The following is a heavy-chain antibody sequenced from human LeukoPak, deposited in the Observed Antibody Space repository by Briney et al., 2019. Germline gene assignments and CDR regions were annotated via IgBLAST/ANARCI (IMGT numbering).Heavy chain of an antibody. J-gene: IGHJ5*02. V-gene: IGHV4-39*07. D-gene: IGHD2-8*01. Sequence: SETLSLTCTVSGGSISSSSYYWGWIRQPPGKGQEWIGSIYYSGSTYYNPSLKSRVTISVDTSKNQFSLKLSSVTAADTAVYYCARTPIVLMVYATNNWFDPWGQGTLVTVSS. CDR1: GGSISSSSYY. CDR3: ARTPIVLMVYATNNWFDP. CDR2: IYYSGST.